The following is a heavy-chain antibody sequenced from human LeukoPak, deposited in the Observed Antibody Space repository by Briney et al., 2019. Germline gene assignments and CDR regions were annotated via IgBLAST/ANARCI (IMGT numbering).Heavy chain of an antibody. V-gene: IGHV4-39*01. D-gene: IGHD3-9*01. J-gene: IGHJ6*03. Sequence: SETLSLTCTVSGGSISSSSYYWGWIRQPPGKGLEWIGSIYYSGSTYYNPSLKSRVTISVDTSKNQFSLKLSSVTAADTAVYYCARHPSYYDILTGYNYYYYMDVWGKGTTVTISS. CDR1: GGSISSSSYY. CDR2: IYYSGST. CDR3: ARHPSYYDILTGYNYYYYMDV.